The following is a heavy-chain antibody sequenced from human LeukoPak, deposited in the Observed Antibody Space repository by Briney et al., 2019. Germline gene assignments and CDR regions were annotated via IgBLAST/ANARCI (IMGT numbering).Heavy chain of an antibody. V-gene: IGHV4-4*02. CDR3: ARMDYDILTGYLGLPY. D-gene: IGHD3-9*01. CDR2: IYHSGST. J-gene: IGHJ4*02. Sequence: PSETLSLTCAVSGGSISSSNWWSWVRQPPGKWLEWIGEIYHSGSTNYNPSLKSRVTISVDTSKNQFSLKLSSVTAADTAVYYCARMDYDILTGYLGLPYWGQGTLVTVSS. CDR1: GGSISSSNW.